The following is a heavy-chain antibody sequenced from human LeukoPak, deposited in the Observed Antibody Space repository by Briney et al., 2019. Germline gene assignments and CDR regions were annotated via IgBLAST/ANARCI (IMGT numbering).Heavy chain of an antibody. Sequence: PGGSLRLSCAASGFTFSSYGMHWVRQAPDKGLQWVAAVSFDGSHEYYTDSVKGRFTISRANSKNTLYLQMNSLRAEDTAVYFCAKDLAGDYYASGIDYWGQGTLITVSS. D-gene: IGHD3-10*01. V-gene: IGHV3-30*18. J-gene: IGHJ4*02. CDR1: GFTFSSYG. CDR3: AKDLAGDYYASGIDY. CDR2: VSFDGSHE.